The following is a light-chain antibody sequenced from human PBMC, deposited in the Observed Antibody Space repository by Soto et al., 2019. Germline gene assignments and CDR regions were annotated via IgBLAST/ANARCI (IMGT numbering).Light chain of an antibody. V-gene: IGKV3-20*01. CDR3: QHYGTSAL. CDR2: DAS. Sequence: EIVLTQSPGTLSLSPGERATLSCRASQSVSSSYLAWYQQKPGQAPRLLIYDASRATGIPDGFSGSGSGTDFTITITRLEPEDFAVYYCQHYGTSALFGPGTKVDI. CDR1: QSVSSSY. J-gene: IGKJ3*01.